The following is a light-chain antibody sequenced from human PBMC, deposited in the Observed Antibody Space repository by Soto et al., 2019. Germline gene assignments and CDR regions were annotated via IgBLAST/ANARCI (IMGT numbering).Light chain of an antibody. CDR2: SSN. V-gene: IGLV1-44*01. Sequence: QSVLTQPPSASGTPGQRVTISCSGSSSNIGSNTVNWYQQLPGTAPKLLIYSSNQRPSGVPDRFSGSKSGTSASLAISGLQSEDEADYYCATWDDSLNGLLFGGGTKVTVL. CDR1: SSNIGSNT. J-gene: IGLJ2*01. CDR3: ATWDDSLNGLL.